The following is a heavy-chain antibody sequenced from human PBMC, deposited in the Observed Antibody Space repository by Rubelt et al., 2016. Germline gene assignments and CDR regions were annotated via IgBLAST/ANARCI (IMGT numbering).Heavy chain of an antibody. CDR2: ITRDGTGT. D-gene: IGHD6-6*01. CDR1: GFTFSTYR. J-gene: IGHJ4*02. CDR3: ARPLYGSSWGL. V-gene: IGHV3-74*01. Sequence: GSLRLSCEASGFTFSTYRMHWVRQAPGKGLVWVSRITRDGTGTTYADSVKGRFTISRDNAKNTLYLQMNSLRAEETAVYYCARPLYGSSWGLWGQGTLVTVST.